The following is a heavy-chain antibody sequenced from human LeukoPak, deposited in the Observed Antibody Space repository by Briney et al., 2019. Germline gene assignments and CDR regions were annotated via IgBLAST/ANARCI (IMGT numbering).Heavy chain of an antibody. J-gene: IGHJ6*03. CDR1: GYTFTSYD. CDR2: MNPNSGNT. CDR3: AREARECSSTSCYPYYYYMDV. Sequence: ASVKVSCKASGYTFTSYDINWVRQATGQGLEWMGWMNPNSGNTGYAQKFQGRVTITRNTSISTAYMELSSLRSEDTAVYYCAREARECSSTSCYPYYYYMDVWGKGTTVTVS. D-gene: IGHD2-2*01. V-gene: IGHV1-8*03.